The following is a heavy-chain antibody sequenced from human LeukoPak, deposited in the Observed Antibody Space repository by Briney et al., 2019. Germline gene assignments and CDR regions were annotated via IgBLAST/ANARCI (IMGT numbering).Heavy chain of an antibody. CDR3: TKDIWAYCGGDCYPPGCMDV. Sequence: PGGSLRLSCAASGFTFDDYAMHWVRQAPGKGLEWVSLISGDGGSTHYADSVKGRFTISRDNSKNSLYLQMNSLRTEDTALYYCTKDIWAYCGGDCYPPGCMDVWGQGTTVTVSS. V-gene: IGHV3-43*02. D-gene: IGHD2-21*02. CDR1: GFTFDDYA. CDR2: ISGDGGST. J-gene: IGHJ6*02.